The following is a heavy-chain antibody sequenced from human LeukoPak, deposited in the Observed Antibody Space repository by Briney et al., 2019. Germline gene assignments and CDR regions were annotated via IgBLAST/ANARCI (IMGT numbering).Heavy chain of an antibody. Sequence: GGSLRLSCAASGFTFSSYAMSWVRQAPGKGLEWVSATSGSGGSTYYADSVKGRFTISRDNSKNTLYLQMDSLRAEDTAIYYCARAGSDNYYSGVNYWGQGTLVTVSS. CDR3: ARAGSDNYYSGVNY. V-gene: IGHV3-23*01. D-gene: IGHD3-22*01. J-gene: IGHJ4*02. CDR1: GFTFSSYA. CDR2: TSGSGGST.